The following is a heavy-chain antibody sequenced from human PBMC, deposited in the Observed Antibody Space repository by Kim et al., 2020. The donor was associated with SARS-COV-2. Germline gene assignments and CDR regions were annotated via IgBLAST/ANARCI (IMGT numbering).Heavy chain of an antibody. V-gene: IGHV3-23*01. CDR2: ISGSGGST. Sequence: GGSLRLSCAASGFTFSSYAMSWVRQAPGKGLEWVSAISGSGGSTYYADSVKGRFTISRDNSKNTLYLQRNSLRAEDTAVYYCAKVAQSRITMIVVVINPAFDYWGQGTLVTVSS. D-gene: IGHD3-22*01. CDR3: AKVAQSRITMIVVVINPAFDY. J-gene: IGHJ4*02. CDR1: GFTFSSYA.